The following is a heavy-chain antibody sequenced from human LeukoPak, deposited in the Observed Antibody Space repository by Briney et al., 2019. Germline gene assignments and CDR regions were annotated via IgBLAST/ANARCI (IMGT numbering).Heavy chain of an antibody. V-gene: IGHV3-30-3*01. Sequence: PGRSLRLSCAASGFTFSSYAMHWVRQAPGKGLEWVAVISYDGSNKYYADSVKGRFTISRDNSKNTLYLQMNSLRAEDTAVYYCARAFLTEGVARMGFDYWGQGTLVTVSS. J-gene: IGHJ4*02. CDR3: ARAFLTEGVARMGFDY. CDR2: ISYDGSNK. D-gene: IGHD1-14*01. CDR1: GFTFSSYA.